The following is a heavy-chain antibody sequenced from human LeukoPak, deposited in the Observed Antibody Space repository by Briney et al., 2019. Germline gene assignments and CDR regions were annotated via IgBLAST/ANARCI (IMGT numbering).Heavy chain of an antibody. CDR3: ARAVYSGSYRLDY. D-gene: IGHD1-26*01. Sequence: PSETLSLTCAVYGGSFSVYYWSWIRQVPGKGLEWIGEINQSGRTNYNPSLKSRVTISVDTSKNQISLKLSSVTAADTAVYYCARAVYSGSYRLDYWGQGTLVTVSS. CDR2: INQSGRT. CDR1: GGSFSVYY. J-gene: IGHJ4*02. V-gene: IGHV4-34*01.